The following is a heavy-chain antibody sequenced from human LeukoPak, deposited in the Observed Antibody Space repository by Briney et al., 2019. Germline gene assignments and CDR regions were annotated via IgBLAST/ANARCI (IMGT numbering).Heavy chain of an antibody. CDR1: GFTFSRYD. J-gene: IGHJ4*02. CDR2: MSFDGSNN. CDR3: ARDGGYVVY. V-gene: IGHV3-30*14. D-gene: IGHD3-22*01. Sequence: GGSLRLSCATSGFTFSRYDLHWVRQAPGKGLEWVAGMSFDGSNNYYVDSVKGRFTISRDYSTNTLYLQMNSLRIEDTAMYYCARDGGYVVYWGQGTLVTVSS.